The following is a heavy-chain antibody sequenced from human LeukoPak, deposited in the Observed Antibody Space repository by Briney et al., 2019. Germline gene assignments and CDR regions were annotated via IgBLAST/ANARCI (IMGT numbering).Heavy chain of an antibody. D-gene: IGHD2-15*01. J-gene: IGHJ5*02. V-gene: IGHV3-48*03. CDR1: LLTFSSYE. CDR3: VREVVAVKWFDP. Sequence: PGGSLRLSCVASLLTFSSYEMNWVRQAPGMGLEWISYISNGGYTAYYASSVKGRFTVSRDDAKNTLYLQMDSLRVEDTALYYCVREVVAVKWFDPWGQGTLVTVSS. CDR2: ISNGGYTA.